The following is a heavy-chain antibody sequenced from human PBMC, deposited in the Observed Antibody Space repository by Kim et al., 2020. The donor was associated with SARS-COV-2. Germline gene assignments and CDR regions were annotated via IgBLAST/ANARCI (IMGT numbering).Heavy chain of an antibody. CDR2: IYPGDSDT. CDR3: ARLEYYYDSSGYYGDY. Sequence: GESLKISCKGSGYSFTSYSIGWVRQMPGKGLEWMGIIYPGDSDTRYSPSFQGQVTISADKSISTAYLQWSSLKASDTAMYYCARLEYYYDSSGYYGDYWGQGTLVTVSS. J-gene: IGHJ4*02. D-gene: IGHD3-22*01. CDR1: GYSFTSYS. V-gene: IGHV5-51*01.